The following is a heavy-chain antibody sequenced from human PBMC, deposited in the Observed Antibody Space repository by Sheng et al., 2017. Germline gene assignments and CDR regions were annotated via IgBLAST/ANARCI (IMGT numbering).Heavy chain of an antibody. CDR2: IDDTGST. D-gene: IGHD6-6*01. J-gene: IGHJ4*02. V-gene: IGHV4-34*01. Sequence: QVQLQQWGAGLLKPSETLSLTAAVYGGSFSDYSWTWIRQSPGKGLEWIGEIDDTGSTTYNPSLESRVAISVDTSKNQFSLKLTSVTAADTAVYYCARARSSVPHLTSTWSTPFDFWGQGTLVTVSS. CDR1: GGSFSDYS. CDR3: ARARSSVPHLTSTWSTPFDF.